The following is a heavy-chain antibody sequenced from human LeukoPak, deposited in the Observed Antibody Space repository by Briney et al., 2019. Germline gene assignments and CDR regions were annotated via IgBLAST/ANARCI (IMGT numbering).Heavy chain of an antibody. D-gene: IGHD4-17*01. Sequence: PSETLSLTCTVSGGSISSSSYYWGWIRQPPGKGLEWIGSIYYSGSTYYNPSLKSRVTISVDKSKNQFSLKLSSVTAADTAVYYCARDGTTVTTLVYWGQGTLVTVSS. CDR1: GGSISSSSYY. CDR3: ARDGTTVTTLVY. J-gene: IGHJ4*02. CDR2: IYYSGST. V-gene: IGHV4-39*07.